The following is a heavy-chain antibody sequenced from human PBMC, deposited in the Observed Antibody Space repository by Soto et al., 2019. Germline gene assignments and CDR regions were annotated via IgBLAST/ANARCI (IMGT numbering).Heavy chain of an antibody. CDR2: LYNSETT. Sequence: PGGSLILSCAASGFTFSSYSMNWVRQAPGKGLEWVSVLYNSETTYYAESVKGRFTISRDTVKNTVYLEMNNLRVDDTAVYYCARDKTQGAGWFDPWGRGTLVTVSS. CDR1: GFTFSSYS. CDR3: ARDKTQGAGWFDP. V-gene: IGHV3-53*01. J-gene: IGHJ5*02.